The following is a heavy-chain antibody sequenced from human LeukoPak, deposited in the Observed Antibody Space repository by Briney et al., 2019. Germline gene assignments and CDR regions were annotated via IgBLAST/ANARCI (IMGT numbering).Heavy chain of an antibody. V-gene: IGHV1-2*02. D-gene: IGHD6-13*01. CDR1: GYTFPDYY. CDR2: INPNSGDT. Sequence: ASVKVSCTASGYTFPDYYMHWVRQAPGQGLEWVGWINPNSGDTNHAQKFQGRVTITRDPTISTVYMEINRLTSDDTAVYYCARDRWRQLVDYWGQGTLVTVSS. CDR3: ARDRWRQLVDY. J-gene: IGHJ4*02.